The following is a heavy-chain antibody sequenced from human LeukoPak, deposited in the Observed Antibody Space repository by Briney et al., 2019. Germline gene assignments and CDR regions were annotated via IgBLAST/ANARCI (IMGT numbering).Heavy chain of an antibody. D-gene: IGHD3-10*01. CDR1: GGSFSGYY. CDR3: ARRRMIRGVIIFDY. J-gene: IGHJ4*02. CDR2: INHSGST. V-gene: IGHV4-34*01. Sequence: PSETLSLTCAVYGGSFSGYYWSWIRQPPGKGLEWIGEINHSGSTNYNPSLKSRVTISVDTSKNQFSLKLSSVTAADTAVYFCARRRMIRGVIIFDYWGPGALVTVSS.